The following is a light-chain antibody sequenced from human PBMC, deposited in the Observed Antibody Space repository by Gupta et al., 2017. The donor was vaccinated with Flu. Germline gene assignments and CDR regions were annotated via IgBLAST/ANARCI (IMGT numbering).Light chain of an antibody. J-gene: IGLJ2*01. CDR3: ALYLVLVVSL. CDR2: HVK. CDR1: SGPASSSHY. V-gene: IGLV8-61*01. Sequence: QTVVTQEPSLSVSPGGTVTLTCGLSSGPASSSHYSTWYQQTPGPPPRLLLYHVKFRAAGVSHPFSCSINGYTAALTVTGAHADADCRYYCALYLVLVVSLFGGGTTLTVL.